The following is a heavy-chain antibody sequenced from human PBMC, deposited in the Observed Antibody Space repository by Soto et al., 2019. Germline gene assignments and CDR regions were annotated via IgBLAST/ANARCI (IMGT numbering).Heavy chain of an antibody. Sequence: GQGLEWMGIINPSGGSTSYAQKFQGRVTMTRDTSTSTVYMELSSLRSEDTAVYYCARKAIAAAGPFFDYWGQGTLVTVSS. CDR2: INPSGGST. V-gene: IGHV1-46*03. CDR3: ARKAIAAAGPFFDY. J-gene: IGHJ4*02. D-gene: IGHD6-13*01.